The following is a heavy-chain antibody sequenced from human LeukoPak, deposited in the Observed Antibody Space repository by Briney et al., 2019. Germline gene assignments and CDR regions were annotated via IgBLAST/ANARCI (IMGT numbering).Heavy chain of an antibody. CDR1: GYRFTSYW. CDR3: ARSCRDGYRDFDY. V-gene: IGHV5-51*01. Sequence: GESLQISCNGSGYRFTSYWIGWVRQLPGKGLEWMGIIYPGDSDTRYSPSFQGQVTISADKSISTAYLQWSSLKASDTAMYYCARSCRDGYRDFDYWGQGTLVTVSS. J-gene: IGHJ4*02. CDR2: IYPGDSDT. D-gene: IGHD5-24*01.